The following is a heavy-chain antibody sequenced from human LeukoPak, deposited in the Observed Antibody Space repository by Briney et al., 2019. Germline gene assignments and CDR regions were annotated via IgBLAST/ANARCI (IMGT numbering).Heavy chain of an antibody. J-gene: IGHJ3*02. V-gene: IGHV3-49*03. CDR3: TRDHRDIVVVVAAVLYAFDI. Sequence: GGSLRLSCTASGFTFGDYAMSWFRQAPGKGLEGVGFITSKAYGGTTEYAASVKGRFTISRDDSKSVAYLQMNSLKTEDTAVYYGTRDHRDIVVVVAAVLYAFDIWGQGTMVTVSS. CDR1: GFTFGDYA. CDR2: ITSKAYGGTT. D-gene: IGHD2-15*01.